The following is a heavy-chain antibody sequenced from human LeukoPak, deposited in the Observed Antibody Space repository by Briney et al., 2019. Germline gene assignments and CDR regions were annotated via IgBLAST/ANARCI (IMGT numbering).Heavy chain of an antibody. V-gene: IGHV3-30-3*01. J-gene: IGHJ4*02. D-gene: IGHD1-1*01. CDR2: ISYDGSNK. Sequence: QPGGSLRLSCAASGFTFSSYAMHWVRQAPGKGLEWVAVISYDGSNKYYADSVKGRFTISRDNSKNTLYLQMNSLRAEDTAVYYCARDRDWYTFDSWGQGVLVTVSS. CDR3: ARDRDWYTFDS. CDR1: GFTFSSYA.